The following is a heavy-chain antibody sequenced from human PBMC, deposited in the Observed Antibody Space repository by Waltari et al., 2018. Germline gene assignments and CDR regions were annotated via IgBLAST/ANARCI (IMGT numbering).Heavy chain of an antibody. CDR3: ATPGGFEGWDFDY. CDR1: GGTFSSYA. D-gene: IGHD5-12*01. Sequence: QVQLVQSGAEVKKPGSSVKVSCKASGGTFSSYAISWVRQAPGQGLEWMGGFDPEDGETIYAQKFQGRVTMTEDTSTDTAYMELSSLRSEDTAVYYCATPGGFEGWDFDYWGQGTLVTVSS. J-gene: IGHJ4*02. V-gene: IGHV1-24*01. CDR2: FDPEDGET.